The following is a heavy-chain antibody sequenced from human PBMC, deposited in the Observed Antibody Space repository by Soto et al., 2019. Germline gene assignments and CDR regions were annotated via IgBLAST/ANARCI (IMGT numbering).Heavy chain of an antibody. CDR2: MNPNSGTA. D-gene: IGHD3-22*01. CDR1: GYTFTSYD. CDR3: ARGDSSALPPRPIDAFDI. J-gene: IGHJ3*02. V-gene: IGHV1-8*01. Sequence: ASVKVSCKASGYTFTSYDINWVRQATGQGLEWMGWMNPNSGTASYAQKFQGRVTMTANTSTSTAYMELSSLRSEDTAVYYCARGDSSALPPRPIDAFDIWGQGTMVTVSS.